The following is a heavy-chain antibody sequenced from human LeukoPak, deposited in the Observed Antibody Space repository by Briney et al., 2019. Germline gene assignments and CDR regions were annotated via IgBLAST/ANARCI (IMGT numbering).Heavy chain of an antibody. CDR3: ARSYYDFWSGYPPHFDY. D-gene: IGHD3-3*01. CDR2: ISAYNGNT. J-gene: IGHJ4*02. V-gene: IGHV1-18*01. Sequence: GASVKVSCKASGYTFTSYGISWVRQAPGQGLEWMGWISAYNGNTNYAQKLQGRVTMTTDTSTSTAYMELRSLRSDDTAVYYCARSYYDFWSGYPPHFDYWGQGTLVTVSS. CDR1: GYTFTSYG.